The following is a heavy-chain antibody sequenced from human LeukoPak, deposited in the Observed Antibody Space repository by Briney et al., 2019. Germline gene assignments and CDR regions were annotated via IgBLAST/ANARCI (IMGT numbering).Heavy chain of an antibody. CDR2: FDPEDGET. CDR3: ATISLLTAARPNWFDP. Sequence: ASVKVSCKVSGYTLTELSMHWVRQAPGKGLEWMGGFDPEDGETIYAQKFQGRVTMTEDTSTDTAYMELSSLRSEDTAVYYCATISLLTAARPNWFDPWGQGTLVTVSS. D-gene: IGHD6-6*01. J-gene: IGHJ5*02. V-gene: IGHV1-24*01. CDR1: GYTLTELS.